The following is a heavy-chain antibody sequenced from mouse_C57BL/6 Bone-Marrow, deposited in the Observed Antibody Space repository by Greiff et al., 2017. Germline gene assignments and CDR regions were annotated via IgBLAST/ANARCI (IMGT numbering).Heavy chain of an antibody. Sequence: QVQLQQPGTELVKPGASVKLSCKASGYTFTSYWMHWVKQRPGQGLEWIGNINPSNGGTNYNEKFKSKATLTVDKSSSTAYMQLSSLASEDSAVYYSTPVLTGFYYFAYSVPFTTLTFSS. CDR2: INPSNGGT. J-gene: IGHJ2*01. CDR3: TPVLTGFYYFAY. CDR1: GYTFTSYW. V-gene: IGHV1-53*01. D-gene: IGHD4-1*01.